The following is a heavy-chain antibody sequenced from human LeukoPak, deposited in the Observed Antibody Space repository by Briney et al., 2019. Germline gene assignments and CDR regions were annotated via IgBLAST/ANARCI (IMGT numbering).Heavy chain of an antibody. Sequence: PGGSLRLSCTASGFTFGDYAMSWFRRAPGKGLEWVGFIRSKAYGGTTEYAASVKGRFTISRDDSKSIAYLQMNSLKTEDTAVYYCTRVRGDIVVVPALGFDYWGQGTLVTVSS. CDR3: TRVRGDIVVVPALGFDY. J-gene: IGHJ4*02. V-gene: IGHV3-49*03. CDR2: IRSKAYGGTT. CDR1: GFTFGDYA. D-gene: IGHD2-2*01.